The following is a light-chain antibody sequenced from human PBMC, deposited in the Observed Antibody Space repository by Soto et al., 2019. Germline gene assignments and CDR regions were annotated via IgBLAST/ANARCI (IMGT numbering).Light chain of an antibody. V-gene: IGLV2-14*01. CDR1: SSYVGAYNY. CDR3: SSKRTTASLV. Sequence: QSVLTQPASVSGSPVQTITISCTGTSSYVGAYNYVSWYQQHPGKAPKLMIYEVSNRPSGVSDRFSGSKSGNTASLTISGLQAADEADYYCSSKRTTASLVFGTGTKVTVL. CDR2: EVS. J-gene: IGLJ1*01.